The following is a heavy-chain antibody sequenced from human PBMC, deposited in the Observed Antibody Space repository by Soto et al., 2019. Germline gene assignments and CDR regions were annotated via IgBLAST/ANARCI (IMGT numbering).Heavy chain of an antibody. CDR1: GVSISSSSYY. CDR3: AQGMLGDWYFDL. J-gene: IGHJ2*01. CDR2: MYSSGST. V-gene: IGHV4-39*01. D-gene: IGHD3-10*01. Sequence: QLQLEESGPGLVKPSDTLSLICTVSGVSISSSSYYWGWIRQPPGKGLEWIGNMYSSGSTYYNPSLKSRVTISVDSSKNRFSLKLNAVTAAETSVYYCAQGMLGDWYFDLWGRGTLVTVSS.